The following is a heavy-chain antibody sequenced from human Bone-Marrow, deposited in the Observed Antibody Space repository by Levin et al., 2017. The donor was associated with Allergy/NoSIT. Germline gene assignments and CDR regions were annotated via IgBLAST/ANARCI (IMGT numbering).Heavy chain of an antibody. D-gene: IGHD2-2*01. V-gene: IGHV3-23*01. CDR3: ANALVSAAVPRFSY. CDR1: GFTFNTYA. Sequence: QPGGSLRLSCAASGFTFNTYAMTWVRQAPGKGLEWVSSIGARGDGTYYADSVKGRFTISRDNSKNTVYLQMNNLRVEDTAIYYCANALVSAAVPRFSYWGQGTLVTVSS. J-gene: IGHJ4*02. CDR2: IGARGDGT.